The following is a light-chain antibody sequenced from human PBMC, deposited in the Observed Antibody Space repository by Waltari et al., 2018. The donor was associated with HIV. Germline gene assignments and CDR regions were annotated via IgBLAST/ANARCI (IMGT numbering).Light chain of an antibody. CDR1: SSAVGGYNY. CDR3: SSYTSNSRV. V-gene: IGLV2-14*03. J-gene: IGLJ1*01. Sequence: QSALTQSASVLGSRGQSTTLHSTRTSSAVGGYNYCSWYQQHPGKAPILMIYDVTNGPSGVSNRFSGSKSGNTASLTISGLQAEDEADYYCSSYTSNSRVFGTGTKVTVL. CDR2: DVT.